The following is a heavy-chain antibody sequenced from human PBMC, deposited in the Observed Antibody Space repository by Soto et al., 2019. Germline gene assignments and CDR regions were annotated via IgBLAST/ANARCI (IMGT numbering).Heavy chain of an antibody. J-gene: IGHJ6*02. V-gene: IGHV1-18*01. Sequence: QVQLVQSGAEVKKPGASVKVSCRASGYTFTSYVISCVRQAPAQGLEWMGWIRAYNGNTNFAQKLQGRVTMTTDTSTSRAYMELRSLRSDDTGVYYCARVVATVAGPYGMDVWGQGTTVTVSS. CDR3: ARVVATVAGPYGMDV. CDR1: GYTFTSYV. D-gene: IGHD6-19*01. CDR2: IRAYNGNT.